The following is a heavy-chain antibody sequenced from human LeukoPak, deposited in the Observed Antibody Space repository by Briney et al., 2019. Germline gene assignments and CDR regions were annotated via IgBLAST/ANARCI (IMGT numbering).Heavy chain of an antibody. D-gene: IGHD6-19*01. CDR1: GGSISSYY. V-gene: IGHV4-59*08. CDR2: IHYSGGT. Sequence: SETLSLTCTASGGSISSYYWSWIRQPPGKGLEWIGYIHYSGGTDYNPSLKSRVTISVDTSKNQFSLKLSSVTAADTAVYYCARKQWQVSHYFDYWGQGTLVTASS. CDR3: ARKQWQVSHYFDY. J-gene: IGHJ4*02.